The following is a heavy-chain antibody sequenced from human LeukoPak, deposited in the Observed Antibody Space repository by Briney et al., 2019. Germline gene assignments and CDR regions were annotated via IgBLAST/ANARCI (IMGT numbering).Heavy chain of an antibody. D-gene: IGHD2-15*01. J-gene: IGHJ4*02. Sequence: SVKVSCKASGGTFISYAISWVRQAPGQGLEWMGGIIPIFGTANYAQKFQGRVTITADESTSTAYMELSSLRSEDTAVYYCARESGYCSGGSCYLDDYWGQGTLVTVSS. CDR2: IIPIFGTA. V-gene: IGHV1-69*01. CDR1: GGTFISYA. CDR3: ARESGYCSGGSCYLDDY.